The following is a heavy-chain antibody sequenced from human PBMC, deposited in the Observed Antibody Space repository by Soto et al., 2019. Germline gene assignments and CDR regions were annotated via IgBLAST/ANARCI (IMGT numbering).Heavy chain of an antibody. D-gene: IGHD3-22*01. V-gene: IGHV1-18*01. Sequence: ASVKVSCKASGYTFTSYGISWVRQAPGQGLEWMGWISAYNGNTNYAQKLQGRVTMTTDTSTSTAYMELRSLRSDDTALYYCADLTYYYDSSGYPRAFDIWGQGTMVTVSS. J-gene: IGHJ3*02. CDR2: ISAYNGNT. CDR3: ADLTYYYDSSGYPRAFDI. CDR1: GYTFTSYG.